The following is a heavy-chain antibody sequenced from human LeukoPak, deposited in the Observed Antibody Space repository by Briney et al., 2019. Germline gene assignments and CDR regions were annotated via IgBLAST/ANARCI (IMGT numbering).Heavy chain of an antibody. J-gene: IGHJ4*02. V-gene: IGHV1-2*02. CDR3: AGDMVRGVILRRVLEY. Sequence: GASVKVSCKASGYTVTGYHMHWVRQAPGQGLEWMGWINPNSGGTNYAQKFQGRVTTTRDTSINTAYMELSRLRSDDTAVYYCAGDMVRGVILRRVLEYWGQGTLVTVSS. CDR1: GYTVTGYH. D-gene: IGHD3-10*01. CDR2: INPNSGGT.